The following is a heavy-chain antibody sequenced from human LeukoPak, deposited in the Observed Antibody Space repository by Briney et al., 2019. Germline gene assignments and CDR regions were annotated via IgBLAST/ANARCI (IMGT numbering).Heavy chain of an antibody. V-gene: IGHV4-39*01. CDR1: GGSISSSSYY. CDR3: ARHERSSSLYYYYYYMDV. D-gene: IGHD6-6*01. CDR2: IHYSGST. J-gene: IGHJ6*03. Sequence: SETLSLTRTVSGGSISSSSYYWGWIRQPPGKGLEWIGSIHYSGSTYYNPSLKSRVTISVDTSKNQFSLKVSSVTAADTAVYYCARHERSSSLYYYYYYMDVWGKGTTVTVSS.